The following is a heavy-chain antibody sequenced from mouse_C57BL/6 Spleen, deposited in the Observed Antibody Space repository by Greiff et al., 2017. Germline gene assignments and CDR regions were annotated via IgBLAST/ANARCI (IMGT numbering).Heavy chain of an antibody. CDR1: GYSITSYY. CDR3: ARYDAYFDD. CDR2: ISYSGST. Sequence: VQLQQSGPGLVKPSQTLSLSCSASGYSITSYYWNWIRKFPGNKLEYIGYISYSGSTYYYPSLKNRISITRDTSKNQYYLQLNSGTTEDTATKYYARYDAYFDDWGTGTTVTVSS. J-gene: IGHJ1*03. V-gene: IGHV3-8*01.